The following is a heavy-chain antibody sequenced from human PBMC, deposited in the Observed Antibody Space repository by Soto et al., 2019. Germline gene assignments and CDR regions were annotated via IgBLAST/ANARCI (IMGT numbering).Heavy chain of an antibody. CDR3: ARDKITGTLDY. CDR1: GYTFTSYD. Sequence: ASVKVYCKASGYTFTSYDMHWVRQAPGQRLEWMRWINAGNGNTKYSQKLQGRVTITRDTSASTAYMELSSLRSEDTAVYYCARDKITGTLDYWGQGTLVTVCS. V-gene: IGHV1-3*01. CDR2: INAGNGNT. J-gene: IGHJ4*02. D-gene: IGHD1-20*01.